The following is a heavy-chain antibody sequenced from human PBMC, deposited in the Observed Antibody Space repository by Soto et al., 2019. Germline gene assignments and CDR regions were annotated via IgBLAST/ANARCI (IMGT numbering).Heavy chain of an antibody. CDR1: GSSISLGYY. Sequence: SATXSLTCAVSGSSISLGYYCCCIRPPPGKVLEWIGTTYYGASSYYNPSLRSRITILLDASTNQLYLKLSSVTAADTDVYFCVRVDRSDRWDETESWGQGILVTVYS. CDR2: TYYGASS. V-gene: IGHV4-38-2*01. J-gene: IGHJ5*02. CDR3: VRVDRSDRWDETES. D-gene: IGHD3-22*01.